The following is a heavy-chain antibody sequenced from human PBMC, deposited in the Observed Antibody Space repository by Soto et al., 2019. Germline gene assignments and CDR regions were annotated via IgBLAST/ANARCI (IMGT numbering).Heavy chain of an antibody. J-gene: IGHJ3*02. Sequence: PSDTLSLTCTVSGGSITNYFWSWIRQPPGKGLEWIGYIYYSGSTNYNPSLKSRVTISVDTSKSHFSLNLSSVTAADTAVYYCASMDEFVAFEIWGQGTMVNGSS. CDR2: IYYSGST. D-gene: IGHD2-2*03. CDR3: ASMDEFVAFEI. CDR1: GGSITNYF. V-gene: IGHV4-59*01.